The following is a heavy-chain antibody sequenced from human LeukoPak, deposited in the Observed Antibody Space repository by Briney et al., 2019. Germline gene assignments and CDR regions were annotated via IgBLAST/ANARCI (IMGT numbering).Heavy chain of an antibody. CDR3: AKETSGYMDV. V-gene: IGHV3-43*01. CDR1: GFTFDNFT. Sequence: GGSLRLSCAVSGFTFDNFTIHWARQAPGKGLEWVSLITWDGGSTFYVDSVKGRFTISRDNSKDSLYLQMDSLSTEDTGLYYCAKETSGYMDVWGKGTTVTVSS. CDR2: ITWDGGST. J-gene: IGHJ6*03.